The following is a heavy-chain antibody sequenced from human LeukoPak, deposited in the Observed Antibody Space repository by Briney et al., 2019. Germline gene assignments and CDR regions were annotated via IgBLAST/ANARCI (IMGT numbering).Heavy chain of an antibody. V-gene: IGHV3-7*03. CDR3: ARGHSYLRY. CDR1: GFTFKNYR. CDR2: IKQDGSEE. J-gene: IGHJ4*02. D-gene: IGHD4-17*01. Sequence: GGSLRLSCAVSGFTFKNYRMNWVRQAPGKGLEWVANIKQDGSEEYYVDSVKGRFTISRDNAKNSLYLQMNSLRAEDTAVYYCARGHSYLRYWGQGTLVTVSS.